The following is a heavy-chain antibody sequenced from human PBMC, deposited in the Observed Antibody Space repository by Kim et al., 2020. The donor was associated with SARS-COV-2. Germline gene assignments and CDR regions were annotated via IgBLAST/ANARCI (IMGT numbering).Heavy chain of an antibody. V-gene: IGHV5-51*01. J-gene: IGHJ5*02. Sequence: GESLKISCKTSGYTFDTYWIAWVRQMPGKGLEWMGTIFPRDSDTRFSPSFEGQVTISADKSNSTAFLQWSSLRASDSAMYFCARGTLPFDLDLWGQGTRVTVSS. CDR2: IFPRDSDT. CDR1: GYTFDTYW. D-gene: IGHD3-3*01. CDR3: ARGTLPFDLDL.